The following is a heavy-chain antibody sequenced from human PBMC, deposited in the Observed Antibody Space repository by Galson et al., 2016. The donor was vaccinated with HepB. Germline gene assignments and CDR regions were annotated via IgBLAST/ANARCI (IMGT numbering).Heavy chain of an antibody. CDR3: ARHRDTSWTYYFDY. Sequence: SETLSLTCSVSGGSINSRDYYWGWIRQSPGKGLEWIGGIYYNGNTYYNPSLMSRVSISIDTSKNHFSLRLSSVTAADAAKYYCARHRDTSWTYYFDYWGQGALVTVSS. V-gene: IGHV4-39*01. CDR2: IYYNGNT. J-gene: IGHJ4*02. CDR1: GGSINSRDYY. D-gene: IGHD2-2*01.